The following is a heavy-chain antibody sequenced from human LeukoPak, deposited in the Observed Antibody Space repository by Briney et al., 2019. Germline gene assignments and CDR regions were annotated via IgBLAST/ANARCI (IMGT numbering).Heavy chain of an antibody. CDR3: AKAPPYYSDSSGYFQH. V-gene: IGHV3-9*01. D-gene: IGHD3-22*01. Sequence: PGRSLRLSCAASGFTFDDSAMHWVRQVPGKGLEGVSGISWNSGIIDYADSVKGRFTISRDNAKNSLYLQMNNLRPDDTAFYYCAKAPPYYSDSSGYFQHWGQGTLVTVSS. J-gene: IGHJ1*01. CDR1: GFTFDDSA. CDR2: ISWNSGII.